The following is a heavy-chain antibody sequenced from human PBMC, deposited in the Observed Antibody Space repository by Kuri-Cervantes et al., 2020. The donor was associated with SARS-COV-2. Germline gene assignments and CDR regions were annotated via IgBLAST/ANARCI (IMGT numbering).Heavy chain of an antibody. CDR1: GFTFSSYA. CDR3: AAEGYSIIIWAFAH. CDR2: FDPEQREI. Sequence: GGSLRLSCAASGFTFSSYAMHWVRQAPGKGLEWMGGFDPEQREIIYAQKFQGRVSMTEDTSTDTAYMELSSLRSEDTAVYYCAAEGYSIIIWAFAHWGQGTKVTVSS. V-gene: IGHV1-24*01. D-gene: IGHD3-22*01. J-gene: IGHJ3*01.